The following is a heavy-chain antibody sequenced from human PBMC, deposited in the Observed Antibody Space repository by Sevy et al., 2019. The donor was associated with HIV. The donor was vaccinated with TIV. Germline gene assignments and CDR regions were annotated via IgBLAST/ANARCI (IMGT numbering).Heavy chain of an antibody. CDR3: GRDSVIFPRIFDS. Sequence: SETLSLTCTVSGDSVSSYFWTWIRQPPGKGLEWIGNIYYNGNTNYNPSLKSRVTMSLDTSKKRFSLRLRSVTAADRAVYYCGRDSVIFPRIFDSWGQGTLVTVSS. V-gene: IGHV4-59*02. CDR1: GDSVSSYF. CDR2: IYYNGNT. J-gene: IGHJ4*02. D-gene: IGHD2-21*01.